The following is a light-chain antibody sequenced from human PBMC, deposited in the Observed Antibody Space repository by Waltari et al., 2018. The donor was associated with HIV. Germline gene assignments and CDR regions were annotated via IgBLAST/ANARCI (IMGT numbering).Light chain of an antibody. CDR3: QQYDSYSYT. Sequence: GDRVTITCRASQSVRYWLAWYQQKAGEAPKLLIYKASSLGSGVPSRFSGSGSGTEFTLTISSLQPHDSAVYYCQQYDSYSYTFGQGTKLEIK. V-gene: IGKV1-5*03. CDR1: QSVRYW. J-gene: IGKJ2*01. CDR2: KAS.